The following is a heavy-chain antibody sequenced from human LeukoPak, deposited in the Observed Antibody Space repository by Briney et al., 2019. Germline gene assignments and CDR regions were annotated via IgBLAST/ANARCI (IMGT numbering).Heavy chain of an antibody. Sequence: GASVKVSCKASGGTFSNDGISWVRQAPGQGLEWMGGIIPIFGTTKYAQKFQGRVTITRDDSTSTAYMELSSLRSDDTAVYYCARMPTNMYYYFYMDVWGKGTTVTVSS. CDR1: GGTFSNDG. D-gene: IGHD5-24*01. J-gene: IGHJ6*03. CDR2: IIPIFGTT. V-gene: IGHV1-69*05. CDR3: ARMPTNMYYYFYMDV.